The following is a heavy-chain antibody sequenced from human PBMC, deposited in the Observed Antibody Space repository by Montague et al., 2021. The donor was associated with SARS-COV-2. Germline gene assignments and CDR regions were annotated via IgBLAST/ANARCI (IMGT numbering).Heavy chain of an antibody. D-gene: IGHD4-17*01. V-gene: IGHV3-43D*03. CDR1: GFTFSSYT. CDR2: INCSGSST. Sequence: SLRLSCAASGFTFSSYTMHWVRQAPGKGLEWVCYINCSGSSTYYVDSVKGRFTISRGNSKKSLYLQMNSLRAEDTALYYCATVSATVTTFDAFDIWGQGTMVTVSS. J-gene: IGHJ3*02. CDR3: ATVSATVTTFDAFDI.